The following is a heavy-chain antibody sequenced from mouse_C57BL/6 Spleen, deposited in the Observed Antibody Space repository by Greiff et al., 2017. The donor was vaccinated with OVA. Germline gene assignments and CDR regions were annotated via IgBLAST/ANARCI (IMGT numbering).Heavy chain of an antibody. Sequence: VQLQQSGPELVKPGASVKIPCKASGYTFTDYNMDWVKQSHGKSLEWIGDINPNNGGTIYNQKFKGKATLTVDKSSSTAYMELRSLTSEDTAVYYCAIITTVVATDWYFDVWGTGTTVTVSS. V-gene: IGHV1-18*01. CDR2: INPNNGGT. D-gene: IGHD1-1*01. CDR3: AIITTVVATDWYFDV. CDR1: GYTFTDYN. J-gene: IGHJ1*03.